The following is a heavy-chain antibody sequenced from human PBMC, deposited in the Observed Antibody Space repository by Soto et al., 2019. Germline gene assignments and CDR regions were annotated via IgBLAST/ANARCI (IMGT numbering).Heavy chain of an antibody. CDR2: VYCNADT. CDR1: GCSLTTGGEG. Sequence: SGPTLLTPTPTLTLSCTFSGCSLTTGGEGLGWIRQPPGIFVESLAAVYCNADTRRSPSVASRLTITKRTSKNQVDLTMDNMEPVDTGTYDCICGRALYDYHGLDVWGQGTTVTVSS. V-gene: IGHV2-5*04. J-gene: IGHJ6*02. D-gene: IGHD3-16*01. CDR3: ICGRALYDYHGLDV.